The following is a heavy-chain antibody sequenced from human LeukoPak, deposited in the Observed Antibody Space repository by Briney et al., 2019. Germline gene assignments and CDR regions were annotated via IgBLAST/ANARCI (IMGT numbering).Heavy chain of an antibody. CDR1: EFTFSTYA. CDR3: ARDLSTRYTVDY. CDR2: ISYDGNTK. Sequence: GRSLRLSCAASEFTFSTYAMHWVRQAPGKGLAGVAFISYDGNTKYFADSVRGRFTVSRDNSNNTLFLQMSSLRAEDTAVYYCARDLSTRYTVDYWGQGTLVTVSS. D-gene: IGHD1-1*01. V-gene: IGHV3-30-3*01. J-gene: IGHJ4*02.